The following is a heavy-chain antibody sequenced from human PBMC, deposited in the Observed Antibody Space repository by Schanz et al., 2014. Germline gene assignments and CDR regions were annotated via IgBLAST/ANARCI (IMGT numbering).Heavy chain of an antibody. J-gene: IGHJ5*01. V-gene: IGHV3-21*03. CDR3: ARVNHYDPSGWVYSQDGRQCGGGDDS. CDR1: GFTFSSYS. Sequence: LSCAASGFTFSSYSMNWVRQAPGKGLEWVSSISSSSSYIYYADSVKGRFTISSDNAKKTLYMQMSSLRVEDTAVYYCARVNHYDPSGWVYSQDGRQCGGGDDS. D-gene: IGHD3-22*01. CDR2: ISSSSSYI.